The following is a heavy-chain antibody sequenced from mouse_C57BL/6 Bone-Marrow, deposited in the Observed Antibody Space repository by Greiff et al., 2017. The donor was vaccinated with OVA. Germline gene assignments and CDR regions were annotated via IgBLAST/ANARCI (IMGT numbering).Heavy chain of an antibody. V-gene: IGHV1-69*01. J-gene: IGHJ3*01. CDR2: IDPSDSYP. CDR1: GYTFTSYW. Sequence: VQLQQPGAELVMPGASVKLSCKASGYTFTSYWMHWVKQRPGQGLEWIGEIDPSDSYPNYNQKFKGKSTLTVDKSSSTAYMQLSSLTSEDSAVYYCARDGGPWFAYWGQGTLVTVSA. CDR3: ARDGGPWFAY. D-gene: IGHD1-1*01.